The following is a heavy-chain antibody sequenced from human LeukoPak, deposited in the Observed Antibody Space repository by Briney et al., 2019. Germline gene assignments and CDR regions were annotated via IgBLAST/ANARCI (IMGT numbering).Heavy chain of an antibody. CDR2: IKSKSDGGTI. CDR1: GFTFSNAW. J-gene: IGHJ4*02. V-gene: IGHV3-15*01. Sequence: GGSLRLSCAASGFTFSNAWMSWVRQAPGKGLEWVGRIKSKSDGGTIDYAAPVKGRFTMSRDDSKNTLYLQMNSLETEDTAVYYCAKDNYVGRVIVSAQSYDYWGQGTLVTVSS. D-gene: IGHD3-22*01. CDR3: AKDNYVGRVIVSAQSYDY.